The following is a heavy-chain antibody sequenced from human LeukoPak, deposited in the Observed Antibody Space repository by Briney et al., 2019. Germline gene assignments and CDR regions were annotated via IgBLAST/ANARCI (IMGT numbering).Heavy chain of an antibody. D-gene: IGHD6-13*01. CDR2: ISGSGGST. J-gene: IGHJ4*02. CDR1: GFTFSSYS. Sequence: GGSLRLSCAASGFTFSSYSMNWVRQAPGKGLEWVSAISGSGGSTYYADSVKGRFTISRDNSKNTLYLQMNSLRAEDTAVYYCAKEGEQQLVYDYWGQGTLVTVSS. CDR3: AKEGEQQLVYDY. V-gene: IGHV3-23*01.